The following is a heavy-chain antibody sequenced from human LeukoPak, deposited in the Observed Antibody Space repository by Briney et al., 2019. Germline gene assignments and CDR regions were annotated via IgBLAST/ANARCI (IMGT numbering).Heavy chain of an antibody. CDR2: IYHSGST. V-gene: IGHV4-38-2*01. J-gene: IGHJ2*01. CDR3: ARPYDSSGYYYLQGYFDL. D-gene: IGHD3-22*01. CDR1: GYSISSGYY. Sequence: SETLSLTCAVSGYSISSGYYWGWIRQPPGKGLEWIGSIYHSGSTYYNPSLKSRVTISVDTSKNQFSLKLSSVTAADTAVYYCARPYDSSGYYYLQGYFDLWGRGTLVTVSS.